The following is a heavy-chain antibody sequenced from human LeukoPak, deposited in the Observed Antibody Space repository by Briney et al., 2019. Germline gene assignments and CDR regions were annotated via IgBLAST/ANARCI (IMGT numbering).Heavy chain of an antibody. Sequence: ASVNVSCKASGGTFRSYAISWVRQAPGQGLEWMGGSIPIFGTANYAQKFQGRVTITTDESTSTAYMELSSLRSEDTAVYYCARGPVRRYSSSSQYYMDGWGKGTTVTVSS. CDR3: ARGPVRRYSSSSQYYMDG. CDR1: GGTFRSYA. CDR2: SIPIFGTA. J-gene: IGHJ6*03. D-gene: IGHD6-6*01. V-gene: IGHV1-69*05.